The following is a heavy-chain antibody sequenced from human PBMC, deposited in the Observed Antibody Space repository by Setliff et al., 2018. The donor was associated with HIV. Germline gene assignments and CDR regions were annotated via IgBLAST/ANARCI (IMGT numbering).Heavy chain of an antibody. CDR3: ARPLTPSYNFWGDAFSI. CDR2: INHSGST. Sequence: PSETLSLTCAVYGGSFSGYYWSWIRQPPGKGLEWIGEINHSGSTNYNPSLKSRVTISVDTSKNQFSLKLSSVTAAVTAVYYCARPLTPSYNFWGDAFSIWGQGTMVTVSS. J-gene: IGHJ3*02. D-gene: IGHD3-3*01. CDR1: GGSFSGYY. V-gene: IGHV4-34*01.